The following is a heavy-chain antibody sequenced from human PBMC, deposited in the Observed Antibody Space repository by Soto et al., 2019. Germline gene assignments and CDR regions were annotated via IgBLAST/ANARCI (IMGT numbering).Heavy chain of an antibody. CDR2: ISYDGSNK. D-gene: IGHD3-22*01. CDR1: GFTFSSYG. V-gene: IGHV3-30*18. CDR3: AKANYYDSSGYYPDYYYYGMDV. J-gene: IGHJ6*02. Sequence: PGGSLRLSCAASGFTFSSYGMHWVRQAPGKGLEWVAVISYDGSNKYYADSVKGRFTISRNNSKNTLYLQMNSLRAEDTAVYYCAKANYYDSSGYYPDYYYYGMDVWGQGTTVTVSS.